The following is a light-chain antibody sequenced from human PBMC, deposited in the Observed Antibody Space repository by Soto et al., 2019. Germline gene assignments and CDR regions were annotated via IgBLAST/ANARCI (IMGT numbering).Light chain of an antibody. J-gene: IGLJ3*02. CDR2: ESS. Sequence: SALTQPVSVSASPGQSITISCTGTSSDFGNYNLVSWYQHHPGKAPRLLLYESSKRPSGLSDRFSGSRSGNTASLTISGLQPDDEADYYCCSYAGSSTFLFGGGTKLTVL. CDR3: CSYAGSSTFL. CDR1: SSDFGNYNL. V-gene: IGLV2-23*03.